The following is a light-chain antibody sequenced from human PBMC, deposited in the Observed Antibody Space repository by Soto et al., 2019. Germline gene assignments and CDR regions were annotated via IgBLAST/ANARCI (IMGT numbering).Light chain of an antibody. Sequence: EIVMTQSPATLSVSPGERSTLSCRASQSVSSNLAWYQQKPGQAPRLLIYGVSTRATGIPATFSGSGSGTEFTLTISSLQSEDFAVYYCQQYDYWPRTFGQGTKVDI. CDR2: GVS. J-gene: IGKJ1*01. CDR1: QSVSSN. V-gene: IGKV3-15*01. CDR3: QQYDYWPRT.